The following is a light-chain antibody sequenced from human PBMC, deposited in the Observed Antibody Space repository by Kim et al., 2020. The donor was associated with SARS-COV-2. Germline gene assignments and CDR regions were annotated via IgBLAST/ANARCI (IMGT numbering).Light chain of an antibody. CDR1: QSVNNRY. Sequence: LSPGERATLSCRARQSVNNRYLAWYQQKVGQTPRLLIYGVSTRATGIPDRFSGSGSGTDFTLTISRLEHEDFAVYYCQHYGSSPQFGGGTKVDIK. CDR3: QHYGSSPQ. CDR2: GVS. V-gene: IGKV3-20*01. J-gene: IGKJ4*01.